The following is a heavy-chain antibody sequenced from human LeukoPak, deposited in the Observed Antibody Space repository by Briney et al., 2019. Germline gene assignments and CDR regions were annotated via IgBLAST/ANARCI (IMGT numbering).Heavy chain of an antibody. CDR1: GFTFDDYA. D-gene: IGHD2-21*02. J-gene: IGHJ3*02. CDR2: ISWNSGSI. CDR3: AKECGDCYSGDAFDI. Sequence: GRSLRLSCAASGFTFDDYAMHWVRQAPGKGLEWVSGISWNSGSIGYADPVKGRFTISRDNAKNSLYLQMNSLRAEDTALYYCAKECGDCYSGDAFDIWGQGTMVTVSS. V-gene: IGHV3-9*01.